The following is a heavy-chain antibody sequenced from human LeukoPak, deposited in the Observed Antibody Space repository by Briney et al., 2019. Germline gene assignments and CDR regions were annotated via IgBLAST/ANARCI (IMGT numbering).Heavy chain of an antibody. D-gene: IGHD3-10*01. CDR3: ARDGPAQMVDFDY. Sequence: VKVSCKASGYTFSGTGWYLYWLRQAPGQGLECMGWIYPNNGATGYAQKFQGRVAMTRDTSISTAYVELSRLRPDDTAVYYCARDGPAQMVDFDYWGQGTLVTVSS. CDR2: IYPNNGAT. CDR1: GYTFSGTGWY. V-gene: IGHV1-2*02. J-gene: IGHJ4*02.